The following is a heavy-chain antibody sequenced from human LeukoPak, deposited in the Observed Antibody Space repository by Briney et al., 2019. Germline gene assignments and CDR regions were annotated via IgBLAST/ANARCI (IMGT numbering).Heavy chain of an antibody. CDR2: IKQDGSQK. J-gene: IGHJ6*03. V-gene: IGHV3-7*01. D-gene: IGHD3-3*01. CDR1: GFTFSSSW. Sequence: PGGSLRLSCAAPGFTFSSSWMSWVRQAPEKGLEWVAHIKQDGSQKYYVDSVKGRFTISRDNAKNTLYLQMNSLRAEDTAVHYCARALYFWSGSGYYYYMDVWGKGTTVTVSS. CDR3: ARALYFWSGSGYYYYMDV.